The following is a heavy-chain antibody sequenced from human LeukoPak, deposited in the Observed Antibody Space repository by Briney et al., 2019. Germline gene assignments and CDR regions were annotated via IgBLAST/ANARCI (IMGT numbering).Heavy chain of an antibody. Sequence: ASVKVSCKASGYTFTSYDINWVPQATGQGLEWMGWMNSKSGNTRYAQKFQGRVTMTRNTYISTAYMELSSLRSEDTAVNYCARGRMDVLLWFGEPTGWFDPWGQGTLVTVSS. CDR3: ARGRMDVLLWFGEPTGWFDP. CDR1: GYTFTSYD. J-gene: IGHJ5*02. V-gene: IGHV1-8*01. D-gene: IGHD3-10*01. CDR2: MNSKSGNT.